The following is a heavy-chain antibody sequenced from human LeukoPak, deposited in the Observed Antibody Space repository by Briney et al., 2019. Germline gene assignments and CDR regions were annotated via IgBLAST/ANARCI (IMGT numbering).Heavy chain of an antibody. CDR3: ATPLRDYSNYVFDY. CDR2: ISSSSSYI. D-gene: IGHD4-11*01. V-gene: IGHV3-21*01. CDR1: GFTFSSYS. Sequence: GGSLRLSCAASGFTFSSYSMNWVRQAPGKGLEWVSSISSSSSYIYYADSVKGRFTISRDNAKNSLYLQMNSLRAEDTAVYYCATPLRDYSNYVFDYWGQGTLVTVSS. J-gene: IGHJ4*02.